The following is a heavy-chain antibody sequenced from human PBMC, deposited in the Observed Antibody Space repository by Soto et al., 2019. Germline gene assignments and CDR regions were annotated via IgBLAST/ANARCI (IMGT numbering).Heavy chain of an antibody. V-gene: IGHV1-18*01. D-gene: IGHD3-22*01. CDR1: GYTFTNSG. Sequence: ASVKVSCKASGYTFTNSGISWARQAPGQGLEWMGWIGAYNGHTKYAQKLQGRVTMTTDTSTSTAYMELRSLKSDDTAVYYCAREDYYDSSGYLPVRYYFGMDVWGQGTTVTV. CDR2: IGAYNGHT. CDR3: AREDYYDSSGYLPVRYYFGMDV. J-gene: IGHJ6*02.